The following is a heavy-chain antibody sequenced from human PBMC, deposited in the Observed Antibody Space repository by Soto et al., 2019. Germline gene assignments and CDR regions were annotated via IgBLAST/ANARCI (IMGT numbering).Heavy chain of an antibody. CDR3: ARDLGYCSGGSCYSPYYYGMDV. J-gene: IGHJ6*02. Sequence: QVQLVQSGAEVKKPGASVKVSCKASGYTFTSYYMHWVRQAPGQRLEWMGIINPSGGSTSYAQKFQGRVTMTRDTSTSTVYMELSSLRSEDTAVYYCARDLGYCSGGSCYSPYYYGMDVWGQGTTVTVSS. D-gene: IGHD2-15*01. CDR1: GYTFTSYY. CDR2: INPSGGST. V-gene: IGHV1-46*01.